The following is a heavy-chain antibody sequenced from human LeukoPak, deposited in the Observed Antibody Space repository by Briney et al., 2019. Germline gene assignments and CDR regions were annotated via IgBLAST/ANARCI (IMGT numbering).Heavy chain of an antibody. Sequence: QAGGSLRLSCAASGFTVSTNYMSWVRQAPGKGLVWVSRINSDGSSTSYADSVKGRFTISRDNAKNTLYLQMNSLRAEDTAVYYCARDSSGWYDYWGQGTLVTVSS. V-gene: IGHV3-74*01. J-gene: IGHJ4*02. CDR3: ARDSSGWYDY. CDR2: INSDGSST. CDR1: GFTVSTNY. D-gene: IGHD6-19*01.